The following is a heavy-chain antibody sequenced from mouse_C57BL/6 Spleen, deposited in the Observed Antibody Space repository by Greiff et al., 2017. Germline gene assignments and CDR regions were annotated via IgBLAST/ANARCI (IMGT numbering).Heavy chain of an antibody. D-gene: IGHD2-5*01. CDR1: GYTFTSYW. Sequence: QVQLQQPGAELVKPGASVKLSCKASGYTFTSYWMQWVKQRPGQGLEWIGEIDPSDSYTNYNQKFKGKATLTVDPSSSTAYMQLSSLTSEDSAVYYCARTNSNYDYWGQGTTLTVSS. CDR3: ARTNSNYDY. V-gene: IGHV1-50*01. J-gene: IGHJ2*01. CDR2: IDPSDSYT.